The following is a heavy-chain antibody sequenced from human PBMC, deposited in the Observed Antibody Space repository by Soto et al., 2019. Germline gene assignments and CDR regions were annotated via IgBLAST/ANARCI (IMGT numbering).Heavy chain of an antibody. CDR3: AKLYGDYGLEYFQH. D-gene: IGHD4-17*01. CDR1: GFTFSSYG. Sequence: QVQLVESGGGVVQPGRSLRLSCAASGFTFSSYGMHWVRQAPGKGLEWVAIISYDGSNKYYADSVKGRFTISRDNSKNTLYLQMNSLRAEDTAVYYCAKLYGDYGLEYFQHWGQGTLVTVSS. J-gene: IGHJ1*01. CDR2: ISYDGSNK. V-gene: IGHV3-30*18.